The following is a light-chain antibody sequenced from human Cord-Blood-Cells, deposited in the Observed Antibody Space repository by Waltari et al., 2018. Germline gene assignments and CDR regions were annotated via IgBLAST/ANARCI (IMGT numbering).Light chain of an antibody. CDR2: EGS. J-gene: IGLJ2*01. CDR1: RRTVGSYNL. Sequence: QSALTQPAPVSGSRGQSIPIFCTGTRRTVGSYNLFSWYQQHPGKAPKLMIYEGSKRPSGVSHRFSGCKSGNTDCLTISGLQAEDEAEYYCCSYAGSSTVVFGGVTKLTVL. CDR3: CSYAGSSTVV. V-gene: IGLV2-23*01.